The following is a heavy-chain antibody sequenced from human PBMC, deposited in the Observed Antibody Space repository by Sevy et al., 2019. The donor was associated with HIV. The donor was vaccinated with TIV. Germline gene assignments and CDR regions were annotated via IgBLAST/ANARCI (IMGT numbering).Heavy chain of an antibody. V-gene: IGHV3-15*01. Sequence: GGSLRLSCATSGFNFNNTWMSWVRQAPGKGLEWVGRVKSEVDGGTRDYAAPVRGRFTMLRDDSISTLYLQMDTLTSEDTAVYYCTTGGGSITVAGTPFDYWGQGTQVTVSS. CDR3: TTGGGSITVAGTPFDY. D-gene: IGHD6-19*01. CDR1: GFNFNNTW. CDR2: VKSEVDGGTR. J-gene: IGHJ4*02.